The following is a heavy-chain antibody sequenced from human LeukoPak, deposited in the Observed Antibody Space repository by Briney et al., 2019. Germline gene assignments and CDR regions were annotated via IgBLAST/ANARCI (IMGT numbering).Heavy chain of an antibody. CDR3: AREPRGYCSGGSCWYY. J-gene: IGHJ4*02. V-gene: IGHV5-10-1*01. CDR1: GYSFTSYW. CDR2: IDPIDSYT. D-gene: IGHD2-15*01. Sequence: GESPKISCEGSGYSFTSYWITWVRQMPGKGLEWMGRIDPIDSYTNYSLSFQGHVTISADKSVSTAYLQWSSLKASDSAIYYCAREPRGYCSGGSCWYYWGQGTLVTVSS.